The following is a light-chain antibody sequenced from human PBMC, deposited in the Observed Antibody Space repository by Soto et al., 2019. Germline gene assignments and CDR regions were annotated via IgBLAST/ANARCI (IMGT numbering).Light chain of an antibody. V-gene: IGKV1-39*01. Sequence: GDRVTITCRASQTISTWMXXYXXKXGXXXKXXVYDASSLESGVPSRFSGSGYGTDFTLTISSLQPEDFATYYCQQSYSTPRTFGQGTKVDI. CDR1: QTISTW. CDR3: QQSYSTPRT. J-gene: IGKJ1*01. CDR2: DAS.